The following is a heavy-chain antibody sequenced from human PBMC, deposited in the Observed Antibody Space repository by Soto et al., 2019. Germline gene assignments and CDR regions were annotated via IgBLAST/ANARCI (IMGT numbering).Heavy chain of an antibody. CDR3: ARSGGLDRDFNY. Sequence: SVKVSCKASGYTFTSYVISWVRQAPGQGLEWMGGIIPMFDTAIYAQKFQDRVTITADESTSTAYMQLSSLRSGDTAVYYCARSGGLDRDFNYWGQGSLVTVSS. CDR1: GYTFTSYV. V-gene: IGHV1-69*13. D-gene: IGHD2-15*01. CDR2: IIPMFDTA. J-gene: IGHJ4*02.